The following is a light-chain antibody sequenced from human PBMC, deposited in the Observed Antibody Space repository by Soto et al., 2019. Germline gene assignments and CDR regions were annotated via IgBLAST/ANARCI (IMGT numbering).Light chain of an antibody. V-gene: IGKV3-15*01. CDR3: QHYNVWPLT. CDR1: QSVRSN. J-gene: IGKJ4*01. Sequence: EIVMTQSPATLSVSPGERATLSCRASQSVRSNLAWYQQKPGQTHKLLIYVASTRTTGIPARFGGSGSVTEFTLTISSLPYDDFAVYYWQHYNVWPLTFGGGTKVEFK. CDR2: VAS.